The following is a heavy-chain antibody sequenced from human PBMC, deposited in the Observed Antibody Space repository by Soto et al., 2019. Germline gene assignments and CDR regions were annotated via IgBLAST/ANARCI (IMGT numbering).Heavy chain of an antibody. CDR2: IIPILGIA. J-gene: IGHJ6*02. CDR1: GGTFSSYT. CDR3: ARDDDYDILTGYSTNYYYYYGMDV. Sequence: QVQLVQSGAEVKKPGSSVKVSCKASGGTFSSYTISWVRQAPGQGLEWMGRIIPILGIANYAQKFQGRVTITAEKSTSTAYMELSSLRSEDTAVYYCARDDDYDILTGYSTNYYYYYGMDVWGQGTTVTVSS. V-gene: IGHV1-69*08. D-gene: IGHD3-9*01.